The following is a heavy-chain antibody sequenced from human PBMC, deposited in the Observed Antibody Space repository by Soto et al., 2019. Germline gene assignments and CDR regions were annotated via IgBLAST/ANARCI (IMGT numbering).Heavy chain of an antibody. CDR1: GYSISGGYH. Sequence: SETLSLTCGASGYSISGGYHWVLLRPPPGKGLEWIASIFRNGGTHYSPSLKSRATISVDTSRNQFSLKQTTVTAADTATYYCSRARGSDRPNWFDPWGQGTPVTVSS. CDR3: SRARGSDRPNWFDP. V-gene: IGHV4-38-2*01. D-gene: IGHD3-10*01. J-gene: IGHJ5*02. CDR2: IFRNGGT.